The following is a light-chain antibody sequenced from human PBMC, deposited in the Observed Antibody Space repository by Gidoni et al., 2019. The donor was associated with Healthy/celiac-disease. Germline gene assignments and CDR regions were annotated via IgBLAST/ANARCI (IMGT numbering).Light chain of an antibody. CDR3: QKYNSALQT. CDR2: AAS. V-gene: IGKV1-27*01. J-gene: IGKJ1*01. CDR1: QGISNY. Sequence: TQSPSSLSASVGDRVTITCRASQGISNYLAWYQQKPGKVPKLLIYAASTLQSGVPSRFSGSGSGTDFTLTISSLQPEDVATYYCQKYNSALQTFXQXTKVEIK.